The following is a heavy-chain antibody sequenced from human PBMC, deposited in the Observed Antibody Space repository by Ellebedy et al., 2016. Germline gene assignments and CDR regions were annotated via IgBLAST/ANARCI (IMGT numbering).Heavy chain of an antibody. CDR1: GGSISSTNW. CDR2: IYHSGTT. J-gene: IGHJ4*02. V-gene: IGHV4-4*02. Sequence: SETLSLTCAVSGGSISSTNWWSWVRQPPGKGLEWIGEIYHSGTTNYNPSLKSRVTISVDKSKNQFSLKLSSVTAAATAVYYCAITVVTPARIYYFDYWGQGTLVTVSS. CDR3: AITVVTPARIYYFDY. D-gene: IGHD4-23*01.